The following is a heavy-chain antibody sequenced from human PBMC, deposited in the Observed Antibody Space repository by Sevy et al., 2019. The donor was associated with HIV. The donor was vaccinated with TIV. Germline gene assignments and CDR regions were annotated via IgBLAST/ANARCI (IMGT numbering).Heavy chain of an antibody. V-gene: IGHV1-58*01. CDR1: GIIFSNSA. J-gene: IGHJ3*02. Sequence: ASVKVSCTASGIIFSNSAVQWVRQTRGPRLEWIGWIVVGSGVSNYAQKFQERVTISRDMSTRTAYMELRSLRSEDTAVYYCAAEDMTTFGGPLRVFNMWGQGTMVTVSS. CDR2: IVVGSGVS. D-gene: IGHD3-16*01. CDR3: AAEDMTTFGGPLRVFNM.